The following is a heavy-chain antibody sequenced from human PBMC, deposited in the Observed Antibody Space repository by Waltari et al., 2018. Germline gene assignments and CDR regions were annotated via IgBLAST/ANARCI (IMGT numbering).Heavy chain of an antibody. D-gene: IGHD7-27*01. CDR1: GYYISSGYY. V-gene: IGHV4-38-2*01. Sequence: QVQLQESGPGLVKPSETLSLTCAVYGYYISSGYYRGWIRQPPGKGLEWLGSIYHSGSTYYNPSLKSRVTISVDTSKNQFSLKLSSVTAADTAVYYCARRLGMAFDYWGQGTLVTVSS. CDR3: ARRLGMAFDY. J-gene: IGHJ4*02. CDR2: IYHSGST.